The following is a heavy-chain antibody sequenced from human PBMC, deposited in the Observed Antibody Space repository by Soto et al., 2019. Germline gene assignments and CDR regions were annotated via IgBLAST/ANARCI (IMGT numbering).Heavy chain of an antibody. Sequence: SETLSLTCAVSGGSISSSNWWSWVRQPPGKGLEWIGEIYHSGSTNYNPSLKSRVTISVDKSKNQFSLKLSSVTAADTAVYYCARESTDTAMVTDYFDYWGQGTLVTVSS. CDR1: GGSISSSNW. J-gene: IGHJ4*02. D-gene: IGHD5-18*01. V-gene: IGHV4-4*02. CDR3: ARESTDTAMVTDYFDY. CDR2: IYHSGST.